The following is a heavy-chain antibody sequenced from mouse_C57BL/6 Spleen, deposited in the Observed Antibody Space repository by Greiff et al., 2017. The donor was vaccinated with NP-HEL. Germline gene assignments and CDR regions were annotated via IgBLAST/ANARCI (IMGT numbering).Heavy chain of an antibody. D-gene: IGHD2-5*01. CDR3: ARSTGSYSNGGYAMDY. J-gene: IGHJ4*01. V-gene: IGHV14-3*01. CDR2: IDPANGNT. Sequence: VQLKQSVAELVRPGASVKLSCTASGFNIKNTYMHWVKQRPEQGLEWIGRIDPANGNTKYAPKFQGKATITADTSSNTAYLQLSSLTSEDTAIYYCARSTGSYSNGGYAMDYWGQGTSVTVSS. CDR1: GFNIKNTY.